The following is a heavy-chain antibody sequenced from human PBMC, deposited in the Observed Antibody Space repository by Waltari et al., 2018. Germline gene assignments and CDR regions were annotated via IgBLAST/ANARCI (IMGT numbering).Heavy chain of an antibody. CDR1: GGSFSGYY. J-gene: IGHJ4*02. Sequence: QVQLQQWGAGLLKPSETLSLTCAVYGGSFSGYYWSWIRKPPGKGLEWIGEINQSGSTNYNPALKSRVTISVDTSKNQFSLKLSSVTAADTAVYYCARGGVADYGDYVIVGYFDYWGQGTLVTVSS. D-gene: IGHD4-17*01. CDR3: ARGGVADYGDYVIVGYFDY. V-gene: IGHV4-34*01. CDR2: INQSGST.